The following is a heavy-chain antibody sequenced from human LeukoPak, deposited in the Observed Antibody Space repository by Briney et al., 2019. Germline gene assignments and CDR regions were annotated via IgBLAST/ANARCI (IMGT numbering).Heavy chain of an antibody. CDR3: ARHAGGIAAAGTRPFDY. V-gene: IGHV4-39*01. J-gene: IGHJ4*02. Sequence: SETLSLTCTVSGASFSSSTYYWGWIRQPPGTGPEGIGSIYYSGSTYYNPSLKSRVTMSVDTSKYQFSLKLSSVTAADTAVYYCARHAGGIAAAGTRPFDYWGQGTLVTVSS. CDR2: IYYSGST. CDR1: GASFSSSTYY. D-gene: IGHD6-13*01.